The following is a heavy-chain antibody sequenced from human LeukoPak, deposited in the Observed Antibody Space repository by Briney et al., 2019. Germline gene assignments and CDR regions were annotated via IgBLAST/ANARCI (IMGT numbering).Heavy chain of an antibody. Sequence: GRSLRLSCAASGFTFSSYAMSWVRQAPGKGLEWVSAISGSGGSTYYADSVKGRFTISRDNSKNTLYLQMNSLRAEDTAVYYCAKDPYGALNLNWFDPWGQGTLVTVSS. CDR2: ISGSGGST. CDR3: AKDPYGALNLNWFDP. CDR1: GFTFSSYA. J-gene: IGHJ5*02. D-gene: IGHD4-17*01. V-gene: IGHV3-23*01.